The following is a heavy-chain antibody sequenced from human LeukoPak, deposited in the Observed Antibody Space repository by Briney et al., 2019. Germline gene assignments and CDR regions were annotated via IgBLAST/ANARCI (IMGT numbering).Heavy chain of an antibody. CDR2: IDHSGIT. V-gene: IGHV4-34*01. CDR3: ARCWPSRLVRCYYFDL. J-gene: IGHJ2*01. Sequence: SETLSLTCAVYGGSFSGYYWSWIRQPPGKGLEWIGEIDHSGITNYNPSLKSRVSISIETSKNQFSLELTSVTAADTAIYYCARCWPSRLVRCYYFDLWGRGTLVTVSS. D-gene: IGHD4/OR15-4a*01. CDR1: GGSFSGYY.